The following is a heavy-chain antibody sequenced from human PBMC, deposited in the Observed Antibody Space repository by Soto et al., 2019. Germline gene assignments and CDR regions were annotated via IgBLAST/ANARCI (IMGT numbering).Heavy chain of an antibody. CDR1: GGTFSSYA. CDR2: IIPIFGTA. Sequence: ASVKVSCKASGGTFSSYAISWVRQAPGQGLEWMGGIIPIFGTANYAQKFQGRVTITADESTSTAYMELSSLRSEDTAVYYCATACNGVCYIPFDPWGQGTLVTVSS. D-gene: IGHD2-8*01. J-gene: IGHJ5*02. V-gene: IGHV1-69*13. CDR3: ATACNGVCYIPFDP.